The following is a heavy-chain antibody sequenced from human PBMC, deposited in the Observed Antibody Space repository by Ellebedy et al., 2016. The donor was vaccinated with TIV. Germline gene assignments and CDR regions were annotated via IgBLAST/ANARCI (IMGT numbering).Heavy chain of an antibody. V-gene: IGHV3-53*01. Sequence: PGGSLRLSCAVSGLTISNNYMTWVRQAPGKGLEWVSLIYSNGDTRYADSVKGRFTISRDISKNTVHLQMNSLRAEDTAVYYCAGGKAAAGTSLDFWGQGTLVTVSS. CDR3: AGGKAAAGTSLDF. J-gene: IGHJ4*02. D-gene: IGHD6-13*01. CDR1: GLTISNNY. CDR2: IYSNGDT.